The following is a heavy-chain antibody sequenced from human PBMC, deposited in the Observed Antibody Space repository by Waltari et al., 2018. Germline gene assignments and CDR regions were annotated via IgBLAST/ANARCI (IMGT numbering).Heavy chain of an antibody. V-gene: IGHV4-34*01. D-gene: IGHD6-6*01. CDR2: IKQSGST. CDR3: ARGRTYSSSSASDY. CDR1: GGSFSGYY. Sequence: QVQLQQWGAGLLKPSETLSLTCAVYGGSFSGYYCRWIRQPPGKGLEWMGEIKQSGSTNYNPSLKSRVTISVDTSKNQFSLKLSSVTAADTAVYYCARGRTYSSSSASDYWGQGTLVTVSS. J-gene: IGHJ4*02.